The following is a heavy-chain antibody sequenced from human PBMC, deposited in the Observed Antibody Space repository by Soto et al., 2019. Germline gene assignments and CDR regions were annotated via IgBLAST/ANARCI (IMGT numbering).Heavy chain of an antibody. Sequence: ASVKVSCKASGYTFTSYYMHWVRQAPGQGLEWMGIINPSGGSTSYAQRFQGRVTITRDTSASTAYMELSSLRSEDTAVYYCAKVDIVLATYGAFDIWGQGTMVTVSS. V-gene: IGHV1-46*01. CDR3: AKVDIVLATYGAFDI. J-gene: IGHJ3*02. CDR1: GYTFTSYY. CDR2: INPSGGST. D-gene: IGHD5-12*01.